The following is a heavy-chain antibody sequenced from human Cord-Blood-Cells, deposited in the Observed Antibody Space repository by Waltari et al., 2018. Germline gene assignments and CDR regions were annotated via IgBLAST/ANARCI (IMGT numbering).Heavy chain of an antibody. CDR3: AKSQGYGENYYYYGMDV. CDR2: ISYDGSNK. CDR1: GFTFSSYG. J-gene: IGHJ6*02. V-gene: IGHV3-30*18. D-gene: IGHD1-1*01. Sequence: GRSLRLSCAASGFTFSSYGMHWVRQAPGKGLEWVAVISYDGSNKYYADSVKGRFTISRDNSKNTLYLQMNSLRAEDTAVYYCAKSQGYGENYYYYGMDVWGQGTTVTVSS.